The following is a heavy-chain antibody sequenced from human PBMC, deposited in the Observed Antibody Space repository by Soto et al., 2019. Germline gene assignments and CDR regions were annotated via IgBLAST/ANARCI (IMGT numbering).Heavy chain of an antibody. CDR2: IWYDGSNK. Sequence: QVQLVESGGGVVQPGRSLRLSCAASGFTFSSYGMHWVRRAPGKGLEWVAIIWYDGSNKYYADSVKGRFTMSRDNSKYTPSLQMNSLRAEDTAVYYCAREHSASPYYFYYGMDVWGQGTTVTVSS. V-gene: IGHV3-33*01. CDR1: GFTFSSYG. CDR3: AREHSASPYYFYYGMDV. D-gene: IGHD1-26*01. J-gene: IGHJ6*02.